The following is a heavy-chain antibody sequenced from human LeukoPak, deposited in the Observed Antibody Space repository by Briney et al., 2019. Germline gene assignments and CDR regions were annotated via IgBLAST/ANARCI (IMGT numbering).Heavy chain of an antibody. CDR3: ARGSIVGARPFDY. CDR2: INHSGST. J-gene: IGHJ4*02. CDR1: GGSFSGYY. D-gene: IGHD1-26*01. V-gene: IGHV4-34*01. Sequence: PSETLSLTCAVYGGSFSGYYWSWIRQPPGKGLEWIGEINHSGSTNYNPSLKSRVTISVDTSKNQFSLKLSSVTAADTAVYYCARGSIVGARPFDYWGQGALVTVSS.